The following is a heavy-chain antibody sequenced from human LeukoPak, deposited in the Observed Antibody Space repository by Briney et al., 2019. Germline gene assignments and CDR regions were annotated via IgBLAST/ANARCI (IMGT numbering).Heavy chain of an antibody. CDR1: GYSFTSYW. V-gene: IGHV5-51*01. CDR2: IYPGDSDT. Sequence: GESLKISCKGSGYSFTSYWIGWVRQMPGKGLEWMGIIYPGDSDTRYSPSFQGQVTISADKSISTAYLQWSSLKASDTAMYYCARIPGSSWLTGAFDYWGQGTLVTVSS. J-gene: IGHJ4*02. CDR3: ARIPGSSWLTGAFDY. D-gene: IGHD6-13*01.